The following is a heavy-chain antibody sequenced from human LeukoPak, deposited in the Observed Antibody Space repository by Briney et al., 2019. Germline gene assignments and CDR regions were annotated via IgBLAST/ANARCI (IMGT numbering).Heavy chain of an antibody. CDR1: GDSVSSNSAA. D-gene: IGHD2-2*01. CDR3: AREAAYGDIVVVPAATLFDY. CDR2: TYYRSKWYN. J-gene: IGHJ4*02. Sequence: SQTLSLTCAISGDSVSSNSAAWNWIRQSPSRGLEWLGRTYYRSKWYNDYAVSVKGRITINPDTSKNQFSLQLNSVTPEDTAVYYCAREAAYGDIVVVPAATLFDYWGQGTLVTVSS. V-gene: IGHV6-1*01.